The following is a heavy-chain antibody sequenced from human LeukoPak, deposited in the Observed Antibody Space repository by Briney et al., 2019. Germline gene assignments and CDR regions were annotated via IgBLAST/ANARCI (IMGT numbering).Heavy chain of an antibody. D-gene: IGHD1/OR15-1a*01. V-gene: IGHV4-34*01. CDR2: INHSGDT. Sequence: SETLSLTCAVYGGSFSGYYWSWIRQPPGKGLEWIGEINHSGDTNYNPSLKSRVTILVDKSKNQFSLKLSSVTAADTAVYYCARDGYNWNIDAFDIWGQGTMVTVSS. CDR3: ARDGYNWNIDAFDI. CDR1: GGSFSGYY. J-gene: IGHJ3*02.